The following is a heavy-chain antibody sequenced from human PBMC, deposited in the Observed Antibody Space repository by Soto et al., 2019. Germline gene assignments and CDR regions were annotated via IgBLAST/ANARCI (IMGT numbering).Heavy chain of an antibody. CDR1: GGSISSGDYY. V-gene: IGHV4-30-4*01. D-gene: IGHD2-2*01. CDR3: AREFKYCSSTSCYAFSGEVVGWFDP. CDR2: IYYSGST. Sequence: QVQLQESGPGLVKPSQTLSLTCTVSGGSISSGDYYWSWIRQPPGKGLEWIGYIYYSGSTYYNPSLKGRVTLSVVTSKNQFSLKLSSVTAADRAVYYCAREFKYCSSTSCYAFSGEVVGWFDPWGQGTLVTVSS. J-gene: IGHJ5*02.